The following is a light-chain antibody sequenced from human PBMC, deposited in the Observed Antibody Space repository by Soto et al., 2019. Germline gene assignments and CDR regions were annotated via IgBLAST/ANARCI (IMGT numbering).Light chain of an antibody. V-gene: IGKV3-11*01. CDR2: DAS. CDR1: QSVSTY. CDR3: QQRSNWPPLT. J-gene: IGKJ4*01. Sequence: EIVLTQSPATLSLSPGERATLSCRASQSVSTYLAWYQQKPGQAPRLLIYDASNRATCIPARFSGSGSGTDFTLTISSLAPEDFAVYYCQQRSNWPPLTFGGGTQGEIK.